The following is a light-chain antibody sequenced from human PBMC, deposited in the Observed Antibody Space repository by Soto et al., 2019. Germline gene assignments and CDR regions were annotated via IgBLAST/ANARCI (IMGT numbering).Light chain of an antibody. Sequence: DIQMTQSPSTLSASVGDRVTITCRASQTIFSWLAWYQQKPGTPPKLLIYKASTLQSGVPSRFSGSGSGTEFTLTISSLQPDDIATYYCQQYHSYSRTFGQGTKAEFK. CDR2: KAS. V-gene: IGKV1-5*03. CDR1: QTIFSW. CDR3: QQYHSYSRT. J-gene: IGKJ1*01.